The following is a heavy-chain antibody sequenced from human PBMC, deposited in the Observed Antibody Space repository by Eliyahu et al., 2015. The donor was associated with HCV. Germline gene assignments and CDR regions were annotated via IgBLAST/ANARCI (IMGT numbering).Heavy chain of an antibody. CDR3: ARLGPSYGMDV. V-gene: IGHV4-39*01. CDR2: IYYSGST. Sequence: QLQLQESGPGLVKPSETLSLTCTVSGXSISSSGYYWGWIRQPPGKGLEWIGSIYYSGSTYYNPSLKSRVTISVDTSKNQFSLKLSSVTAADTAVYYCARLGPSYGMDVWGQGTTVTVSS. J-gene: IGHJ6*02. CDR1: GXSISSSGYY.